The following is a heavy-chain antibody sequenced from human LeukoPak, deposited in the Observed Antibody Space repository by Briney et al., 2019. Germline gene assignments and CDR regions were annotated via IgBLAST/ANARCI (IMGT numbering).Heavy chain of an antibody. CDR2: INSDGSST. CDR1: GFTFSSYW. Sequence: PGGSLRLSCAASGFTFSSYWMHWVRQAPGKGLVWVSRINSDGSSTSYADAVRGRFTISRDNAKNTLYLQMNSLRAEDTAMYYCARSSGWSPHDAFDIWGQGTMVTVSS. V-gene: IGHV3-74*01. D-gene: IGHD3-3*01. CDR3: ARSSGWSPHDAFDI. J-gene: IGHJ3*02.